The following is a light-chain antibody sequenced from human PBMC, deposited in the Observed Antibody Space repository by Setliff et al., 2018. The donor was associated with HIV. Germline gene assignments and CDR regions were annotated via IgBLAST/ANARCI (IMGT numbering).Light chain of an antibody. Sequence: QSVLTQPASVSGSPGQSITISCTGTSNDVGRYDLVSWYQQHPARAPKLTIYQATRRPSGVSNRFSGSKSGNVASLTISGLQAEDEADYYCCSNTGSNTFVFGTGTKFTVL. J-gene: IGLJ1*01. CDR1: SNDVGRYDL. CDR2: QAT. CDR3: CSNTGSNTFV. V-gene: IGLV2-23*01.